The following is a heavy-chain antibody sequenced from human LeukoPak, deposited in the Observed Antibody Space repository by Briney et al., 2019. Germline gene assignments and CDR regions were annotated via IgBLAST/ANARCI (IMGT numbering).Heavy chain of an antibody. CDR3: SAVSFTVTTYDFDF. CDR2: IYSDGST. J-gene: IGHJ4*02. D-gene: IGHD4-17*01. Sequence: PGGSLRLSCAASGFTVSSNYMSWVRQAQGKGLEWVSIIYSDGSTYYADSVKGRFTISRDNSKNTLYLQMNSLKTEDTAVYHCSAVSFTVTTYDFDFWGQGTLVTVSS. CDR1: GFTVSSNY. V-gene: IGHV3-66*01.